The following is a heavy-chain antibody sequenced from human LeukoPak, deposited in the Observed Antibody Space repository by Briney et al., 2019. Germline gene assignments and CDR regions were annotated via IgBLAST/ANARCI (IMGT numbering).Heavy chain of an antibody. D-gene: IGHD6-19*01. Sequence: PGRSLRLSCTVSGFTFDDYAMHWVRHTPGKGLEWVAGITWNRDNIGYGDSVKGRFTISRDTPKNTLYLQMNSLRVEDTAVYYCASWPVGWYGEDSWGQGTLVTVSS. CDR1: GFTFDDYA. CDR2: ITWNRDNI. V-gene: IGHV3-9*01. J-gene: IGHJ4*02. CDR3: ASWPVGWYGEDS.